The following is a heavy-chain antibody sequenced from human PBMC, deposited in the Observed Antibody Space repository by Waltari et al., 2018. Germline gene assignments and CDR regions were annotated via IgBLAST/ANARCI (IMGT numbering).Heavy chain of an antibody. V-gene: IGHV3-23*01. D-gene: IGHD3-22*01. Sequence: EVSLLESGGGLVQPGGSLRLSCVASEFTFSNYAMSWVRQAPGKGREWVSGLTGSGRSTYYADSVKGRFTISRDNSQNTLFLQMSSLRTDDTAVYYCVKGDLSSAYAAGAAFDVWGQGTMVTVSS. CDR2: LTGSGRST. CDR1: EFTFSNYA. J-gene: IGHJ3*01. CDR3: VKGDLSSAYAAGAAFDV.